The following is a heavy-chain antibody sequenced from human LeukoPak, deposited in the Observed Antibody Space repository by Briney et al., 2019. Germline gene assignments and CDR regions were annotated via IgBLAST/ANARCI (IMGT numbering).Heavy chain of an antibody. Sequence: GGSLRLSCAASGFTFSNYGMHWVRQAPGKGLEWVAVISYDGSNKYYADSVKGRFTISRDNSKNTLYLQMNSLGAEDTAVYYCAKGGDGYNAVGDYWGQGTLVTVSS. CDR2: ISYDGSNK. CDR1: GFTFSNYG. V-gene: IGHV3-30*18. CDR3: AKGGDGYNAVGDY. J-gene: IGHJ4*02. D-gene: IGHD5-24*01.